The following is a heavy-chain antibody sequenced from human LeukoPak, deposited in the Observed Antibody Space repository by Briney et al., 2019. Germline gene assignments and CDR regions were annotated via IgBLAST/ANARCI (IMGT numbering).Heavy chain of an antibody. V-gene: IGHV4-59*01. CDR1: GGSISSYY. Sequence: SETPSLTCTVSGGSISSYYWSWIRQPPGKGLEWIGYIYYSGSTNYNPSLKSRVTISVDTSKNQFSLKLSSVTAADTAVYYCARDRLDAFYYYMDVWGKGTTVTVSS. CDR2: IYYSGST. J-gene: IGHJ6*03. CDR3: ARDRLDAFYYYMDV. D-gene: IGHD1-1*01.